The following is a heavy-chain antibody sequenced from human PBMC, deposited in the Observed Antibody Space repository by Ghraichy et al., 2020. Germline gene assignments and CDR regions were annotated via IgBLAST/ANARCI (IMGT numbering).Heavy chain of an antibody. CDR1: GGSIRSHH. Sequence: SETLSLTCTVSGGSIRSHHWTWIRQTPGKGLEWIGYIFHSGSTNYNPSLKSRVTISIDTSKNQFSLKVTSVTAADTAVYYCAGGPWGAIFDSWGQGTLVTVSS. CDR2: IFHSGST. CDR3: AGGPWGAIFDS. D-gene: IGHD1-26*01. J-gene: IGHJ5*01. V-gene: IGHV4-59*11.